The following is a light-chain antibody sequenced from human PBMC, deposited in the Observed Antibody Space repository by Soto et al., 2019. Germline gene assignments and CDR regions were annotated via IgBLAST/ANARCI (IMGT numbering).Light chain of an antibody. CDR2: STS. J-gene: IGKJ5*01. CDR3: QQCYSHPT. Sequence: DIQMTQSPSSLSASVGDRVIITCRASQMISTYLNWYQQKPGKAPTLLIYSTSTLQTGAPSRLSGSGSGTDFTLTISSVQPEDVATYYCQQCYSHPTFGQGTRLEIK. CDR1: QMISTY. V-gene: IGKV1-39*01.